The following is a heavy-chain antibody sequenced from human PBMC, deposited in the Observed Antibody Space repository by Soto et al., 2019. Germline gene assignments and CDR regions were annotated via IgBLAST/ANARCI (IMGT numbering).Heavy chain of an antibody. V-gene: IGHV4-59*01. J-gene: IGHJ5*02. CDR3: ARAILRGWSTPRYCSGGSCYAGFDP. CDR1: GGSISSYY. Sequence: PSETLSLTCTVSGGSISSYYWSWIRQPPGKGLEWIGYIYYSGSTNYNPSLKSRVTISVDTSKNQFSLKLSSVTAADTAVYYCARAILRGWSTPRYCSGGSCYAGFDPSGQATLVTVSS. CDR2: IYYSGST. D-gene: IGHD2-15*01.